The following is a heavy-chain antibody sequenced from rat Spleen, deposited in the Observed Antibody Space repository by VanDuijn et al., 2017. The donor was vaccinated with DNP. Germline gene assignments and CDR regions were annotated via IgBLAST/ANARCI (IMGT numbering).Heavy chain of an antibody. J-gene: IGHJ4*01. Sequence: EVQLVESGGGLVQPGNSLKLSCEASGFTFTDYNMAWIRQAPAKGLEWVATISYNGGSPYYRDSVKGRFTISRDNAQSTLYLQMDSLRSEDTATYYCARHRTTSPYYYVMDAWGQGASVTVSS. CDR1: GFTFTDYN. CDR3: ARHRTTSPYYYVMDA. V-gene: IGHV5-7*01. D-gene: IGHD1-10*01. CDR2: ISYNGGSP.